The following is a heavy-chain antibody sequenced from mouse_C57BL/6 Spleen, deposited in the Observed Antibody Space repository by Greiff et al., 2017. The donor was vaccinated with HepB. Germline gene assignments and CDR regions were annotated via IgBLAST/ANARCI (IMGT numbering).Heavy chain of an antibody. Sequence: QVHVKQPGPELVKPGASVKISCKASGYAFSSSWMNWVKQRPGKGLEWIGRIYPGDGDTNYNGKFKGKATLTVDKSSSTAYMQLSSLTSEDSAVDSCARRGTTVVATDYPMDYWGQGTSVTFSS. J-gene: IGHJ4*01. CDR2: IYPGDGDT. CDR1: GYAFSSSW. V-gene: IGHV1-82*01. D-gene: IGHD1-1*01. CDR3: ARRGTTVVATDYPMDY.